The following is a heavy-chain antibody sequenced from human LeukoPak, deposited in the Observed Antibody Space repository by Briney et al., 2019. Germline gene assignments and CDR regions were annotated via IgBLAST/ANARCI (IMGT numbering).Heavy chain of an antibody. CDR1: GFTFSNYA. CDR3: ARIQGTSVDYFFDY. V-gene: IGHV3-23*01. D-gene: IGHD5/OR15-5a*01. CDR2: ISGSGGFT. J-gene: IGHJ4*02. Sequence: GGSLRLSCAASGFTFSNYAMSWVRQAPGKGLEWVSAISGSGGFTYYADSVKGQFTISRDNSKNTLYLQMNSLRAWDTAVYYCARIQGTSVDYFFDYWGQGTLVTVSS.